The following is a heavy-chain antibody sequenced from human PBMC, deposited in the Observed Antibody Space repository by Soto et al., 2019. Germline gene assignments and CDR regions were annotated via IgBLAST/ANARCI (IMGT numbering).Heavy chain of an antibody. J-gene: IGHJ6*02. D-gene: IGHD4-4*01. V-gene: IGHV4-59*01. CDR2: IYYTGST. CDR3: ARDGYTLTPNYYYGMDV. CDR1: GGSISSYY. Sequence: TLSLTCTVSGGSISSYYWSWIRQPPGKGLEWIGYIYYTGSTNYNPSLKSRVTISVDTSKNHFSLKLSSVTAADTAVYYCARDGYTLTPNYYYGMDVWGQGTTVTVSS.